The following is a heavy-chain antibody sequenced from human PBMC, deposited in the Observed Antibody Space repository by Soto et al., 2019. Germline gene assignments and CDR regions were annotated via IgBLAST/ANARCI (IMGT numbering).Heavy chain of an antibody. CDR3: AKDRLGGNFDY. Sequence: GALSLSCAASGFTFNNYAMNWVRQAPGKGLEWVATISGTGGSTYYADSVKGRFTISRDNSKNTLYLQMNSLRVEDTAVYYCAKDRLGGNFDYWGQGTQVTVSS. V-gene: IGHV3-23*01. CDR1: GFTFNNYA. CDR2: ISGTGGST. J-gene: IGHJ4*02.